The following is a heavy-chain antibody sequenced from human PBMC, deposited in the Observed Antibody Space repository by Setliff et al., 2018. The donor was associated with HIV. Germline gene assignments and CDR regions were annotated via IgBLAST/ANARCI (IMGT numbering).Heavy chain of an antibody. J-gene: IGHJ6*03. CDR2: ISYSGST. CDR1: GASIRSQY. V-gene: IGHV4-59*11. Sequence: SETLSLTCTVSGASIRSQYWSWIRKPPGKGLEWIGYISYSGSTNYNPSLESRVAMSVDTSKQQFSLEVSSVTAADTAVYYCARGLPSIAPYYYYMDVWGKGTTVTVSS. CDR3: ARGLPSIAPYYYYMDV. D-gene: IGHD6-13*01.